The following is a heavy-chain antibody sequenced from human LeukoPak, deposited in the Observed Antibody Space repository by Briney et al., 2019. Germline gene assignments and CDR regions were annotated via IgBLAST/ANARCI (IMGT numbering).Heavy chain of an antibody. J-gene: IGHJ3*01. Sequence: GESLQISCKGSGYSFTSCWIGWVRQMPGKGLEWMGIIYPGDSDTRYSPSFQGQVTVSADKSISTAYLQWSSLKASDTAMYHCARLEGYYDSSGYYQSPWGQGTMVTVSS. CDR2: IYPGDSDT. CDR1: GYSFTSCW. CDR3: ARLEGYYDSSGYYQSP. D-gene: IGHD3-22*01. V-gene: IGHV5-51*01.